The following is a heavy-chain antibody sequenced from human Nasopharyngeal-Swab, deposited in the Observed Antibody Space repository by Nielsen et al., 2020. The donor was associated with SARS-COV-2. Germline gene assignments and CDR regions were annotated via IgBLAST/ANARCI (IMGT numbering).Heavy chain of an antibody. CDR1: GFTFSIYS. CDR2: ISSRSNYI. J-gene: IGHJ6*02. V-gene: IGHV3-21*01. Sequence: GESLKISCAASGFTFSIYSMNWVRQAPGKGLEWVSSISSRSNYIYYGDSVKGRFTISRDNTKKSLYLQMNSLRVEDTAVYYCARLGTESYHYYSLDVWGQGTTVTVSS. CDR3: ARLGTESYHYYSLDV. D-gene: IGHD1-1*01.